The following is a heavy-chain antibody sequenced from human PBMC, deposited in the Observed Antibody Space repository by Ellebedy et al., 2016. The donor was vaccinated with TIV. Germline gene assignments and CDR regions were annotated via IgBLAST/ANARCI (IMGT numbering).Heavy chain of an antibody. J-gene: IGHJ4*02. CDR1: GGSISSNNW. Sequence: PGGSLRLSCGVSGGSISSNNWWGWIRQAPGKGLEWVSKVSGSVITIYYADSVKGRFTISRDNAKNSLYLQMNSLRAEDTAVYYCARGVVPAHYDFWGQGTLVTVSS. CDR3: ARGVVPAHYDF. CDR2: VSGSVITI. D-gene: IGHD2-2*01. V-gene: IGHV3-11*01.